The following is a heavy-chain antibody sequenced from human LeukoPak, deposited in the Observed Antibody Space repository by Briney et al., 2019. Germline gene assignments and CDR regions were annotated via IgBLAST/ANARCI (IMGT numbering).Heavy chain of an antibody. D-gene: IGHD2-15*01. CDR2: IYSDDTT. CDR3: AKSLVVQTYYFDY. Sequence: GGSLRLSCAVSGFTVSGNYMSWIRQAPGKGLEWVSLIYSDDTTLYADSVKGRFTISRDNSKNTLYLQMNSLRAEDTAVYYCAKSLVVQTYYFDYWGQGTLVTVSS. CDR1: GFTVSGNY. V-gene: IGHV3-53*01. J-gene: IGHJ4*02.